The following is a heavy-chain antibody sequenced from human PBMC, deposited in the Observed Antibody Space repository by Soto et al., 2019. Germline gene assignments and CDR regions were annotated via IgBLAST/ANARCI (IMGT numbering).Heavy chain of an antibody. CDR3: ARSAAAGTGDDAFDI. V-gene: IGHV1-69*02. J-gene: IGHJ3*02. CDR2: IIPILGIA. CDR1: VGTFSSYT. D-gene: IGHD6-13*01. Sequence: QVQLVQSGAEVKKPGSSVKVSCKASVGTFSSYTISWVRQAPGQGLEWMGRIIPILGIANYAQKFQGRVTITADKSTSTAYMELSSLRSEDTAVYYCARSAAAGTGDDAFDIWGQGTMVTVSS.